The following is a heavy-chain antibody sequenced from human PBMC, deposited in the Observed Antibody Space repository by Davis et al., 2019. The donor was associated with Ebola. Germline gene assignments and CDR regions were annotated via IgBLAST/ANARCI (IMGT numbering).Heavy chain of an antibody. CDR3: AKDDKFASVGPRGVDH. J-gene: IGHJ4*02. V-gene: IGHV1-8*01. D-gene: IGHD3-22*01. Sequence: AASVKVSCKASGYTFTSYDINWVRQATGQGLEWMGWMNPNSGNTGYAQKFQGRVTMTRNTSISTAYMELSSLRSEDTAVYYCAKDDKFASVGPRGVDHWGQGTQVIVSS. CDR1: GYTFTSYD. CDR2: MNPNSGNT.